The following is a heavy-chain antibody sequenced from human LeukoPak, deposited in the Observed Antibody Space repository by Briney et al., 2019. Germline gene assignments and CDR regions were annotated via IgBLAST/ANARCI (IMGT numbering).Heavy chain of an antibody. D-gene: IGHD1-26*01. J-gene: IGHJ4*02. Sequence: GGSLRFSCAASGFTFDDYAMHWVRQAPGKGLEWVSGISWNSGSIGYADSVKGRFTISRDNAKNSLYLQMNSLRAEDTALYYCARGGNSGSYYSGGPFDYWGQGTLVTVSS. CDR1: GFTFDDYA. V-gene: IGHV3-9*01. CDR2: ISWNSGSI. CDR3: ARGGNSGSYYSGGPFDY.